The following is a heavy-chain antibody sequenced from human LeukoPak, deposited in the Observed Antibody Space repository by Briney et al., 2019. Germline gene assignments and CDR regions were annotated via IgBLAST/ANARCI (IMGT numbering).Heavy chain of an antibody. CDR3: ARRNRGSSTSWTLDY. Sequence: PSGTLSLTCTISGDSISSTNWWSWVRQPPGKGLEWIRQIYETGSTNYNSSLKSRVTISLDKSKNQFSLKLSSVTAADTAVYYCARRNRGSSTSWTLDYWGQGILVTVSS. V-gene: IGHV4-4*02. CDR1: GDSISSTNW. J-gene: IGHJ4*02. D-gene: IGHD2-8*01. CDR2: IYETGST.